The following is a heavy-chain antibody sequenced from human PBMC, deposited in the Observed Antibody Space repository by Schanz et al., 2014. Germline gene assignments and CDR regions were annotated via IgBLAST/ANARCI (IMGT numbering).Heavy chain of an antibody. V-gene: IGHV1-46*01. CDR1: GYTFTDYY. D-gene: IGHD5-12*01. J-gene: IGHJ4*02. Sequence: QVLLVQSGAEVKQPGASVKVSCKASGYTFTDYYMHWVRQAPGQGLEWMGIINPTGGSTSYAQRFQGRVTVTRDTSTSTVYMELSSLRSEDTAVYYCARAAYGGYTSTPLRYWGQGTLVTVSS. CDR2: INPTGGST. CDR3: ARAAYGGYTSTPLRY.